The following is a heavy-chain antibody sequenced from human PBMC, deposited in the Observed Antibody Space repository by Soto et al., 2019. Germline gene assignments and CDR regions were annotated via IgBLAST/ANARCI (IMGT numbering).Heavy chain of an antibody. D-gene: IGHD2-15*01. V-gene: IGHV3-7*01. J-gene: IGHJ4*02. Sequence: LRLSCSASGFTFSNYWMTWVRQAPGKGLEWVANIKEDGSEKHYVDSVKGRFTISRDNAKNSLYLQMNSLRVEDTAVYFCSRDVVVGAKALNYWGQGALVTVSS. CDR2: IKEDGSEK. CDR3: SRDVVVGAKALNY. CDR1: GFTFSNYW.